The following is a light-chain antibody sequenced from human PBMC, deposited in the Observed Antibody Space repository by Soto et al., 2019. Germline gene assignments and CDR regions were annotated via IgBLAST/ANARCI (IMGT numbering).Light chain of an antibody. CDR3: QQYGSSGT. J-gene: IGKJ1*01. V-gene: IGKV3-20*01. CDR1: QSVSSNF. Sequence: EIVLTQSPGTLSLSPGDRATLSCGASQSVSSNFLAWYQQKPGQAPRLLIYGASNRATGIPDRLSGSGSGTDFTLTISRLEPEDFAVYYCQQYGSSGTFGQGTKVDIK. CDR2: GAS.